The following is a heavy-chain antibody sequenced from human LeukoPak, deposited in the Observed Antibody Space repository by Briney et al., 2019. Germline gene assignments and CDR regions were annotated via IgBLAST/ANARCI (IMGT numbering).Heavy chain of an antibody. V-gene: IGHV3-30*02. CDR1: GFTFSRYG. CDR3: ARELSGTYLGGLDI. D-gene: IGHD2-15*01. J-gene: IGHJ3*02. Sequence: GGSLRLSCAGSGFTFSRYGIHWVRQAPGKGLEWVTFLQNDGSSRYYADSVKGRFTISRDNSKNTVYLQMNSLRGDDTAVYYCARELSGTYLGGLDIRDQGTMVTVSP. CDR2: LQNDGSSR.